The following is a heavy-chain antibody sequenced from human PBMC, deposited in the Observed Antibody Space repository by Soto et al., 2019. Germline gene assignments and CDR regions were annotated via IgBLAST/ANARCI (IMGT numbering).Heavy chain of an antibody. Sequence: ASVKVSCKASGYTFTSYGISWVRQAPGQGLEWMGWISAYNGNTNYAQKLRGRVTMTTDTSTSTAYMELRSLRSDDTAVYYCARYCSSTSCYTADYWGQGTLVTVSS. V-gene: IGHV1-18*04. CDR1: GYTFTSYG. D-gene: IGHD2-2*02. CDR2: ISAYNGNT. CDR3: ARYCSSTSCYTADY. J-gene: IGHJ4*02.